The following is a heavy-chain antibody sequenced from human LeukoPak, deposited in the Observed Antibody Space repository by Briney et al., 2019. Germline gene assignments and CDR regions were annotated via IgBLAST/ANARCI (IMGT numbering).Heavy chain of an antibody. Sequence: ASVKASCKASGYTFTSYGISWVRQAPGQGLEWMGWISAYNGNTSYAQKLQGRVTMTTDTSTSTAYMELRSLRSDDTAVYYCARDQRRYCSSTSCHTCFDYWGQGTLVTVSS. CDR3: ARDQRRYCSSTSCHTCFDY. CDR1: GYTFTSYG. CDR2: ISAYNGNT. V-gene: IGHV1-18*01. D-gene: IGHD2-2*01. J-gene: IGHJ4*02.